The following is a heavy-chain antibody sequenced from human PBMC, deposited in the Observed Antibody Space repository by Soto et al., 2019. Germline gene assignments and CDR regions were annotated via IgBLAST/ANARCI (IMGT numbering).Heavy chain of an antibody. CDR1: GFTFSTYA. Sequence: EVQLLESGGGLVQPGGSLRLSCAASGFTFSTYAMNWVRQAPGKGLEWVSTISVSGDSTYFADSVRGLFTISRDNSKKTVYLQMNSVRADDTAIYYCATGHLSYCSGGSCNTLDFWGQGNLVTVSS. CDR3: ATGHLSYCSGGSCNTLDF. V-gene: IGHV3-23*01. J-gene: IGHJ4*02. D-gene: IGHD2-15*01. CDR2: ISVSGDST.